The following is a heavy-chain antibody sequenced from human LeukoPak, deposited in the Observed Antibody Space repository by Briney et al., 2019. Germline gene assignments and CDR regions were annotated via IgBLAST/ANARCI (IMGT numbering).Heavy chain of an antibody. D-gene: IGHD6-6*01. CDR2: ISGSGGST. CDR3: AKDRIAARSFDY. V-gene: IGHV3-23*01. CDR1: GFTFSSNA. J-gene: IGHJ4*02. Sequence: GGSLRLSCAAFGFTFSSNAMSWVRQAPGKGLEWVSAISGSGGSTYYADSVKGRFTISRDNSKNTLYLQMNSLRAEDTAVYYCAKDRIAARSFDYWGQGTLVTVSS.